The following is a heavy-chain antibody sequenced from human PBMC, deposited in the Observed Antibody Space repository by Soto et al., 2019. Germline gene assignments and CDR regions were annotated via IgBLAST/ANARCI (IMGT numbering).Heavy chain of an antibody. J-gene: IGHJ5*02. Sequence: QVLPHQWGSGLLRPSETLALTCDVHGDSLSGYAWSWIRQPPGKVLEWIGEITFRGVTNYHRTLGSRPPVSVDTFKNRITLNVCSVTAADPALVFCASILEASIPHVAWFSYKWFDPWGPGTLVTVSS. V-gene: IGHV4-34*01. CDR2: ITFRGVT. D-gene: IGHD3-10*01. CDR3: ASILEASIPHVAWFSYKWFDP. CDR1: GDSLSGYA.